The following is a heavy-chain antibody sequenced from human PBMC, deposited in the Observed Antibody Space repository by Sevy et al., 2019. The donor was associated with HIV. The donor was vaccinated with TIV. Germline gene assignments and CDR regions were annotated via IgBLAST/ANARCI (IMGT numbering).Heavy chain of an antibody. CDR3: ARHPPSSSWYGFDP. CDR1: GGSISSSSYY. CDR2: IYYSGST. Sequence: SETLSLTCTVSGGSISSSSYYWGWIRQPPGKGLEWIGSIYYSGSTYYNPSLKSRVTISVDTSKNQFSLKLSSLTAADTAVYYCARHPPSSSWYGFDPWGQGTLVTVSS. V-gene: IGHV4-39*01. J-gene: IGHJ5*02. D-gene: IGHD6-13*01.